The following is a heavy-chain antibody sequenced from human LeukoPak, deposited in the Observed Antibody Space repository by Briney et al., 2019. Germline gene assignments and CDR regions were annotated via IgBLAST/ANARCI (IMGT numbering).Heavy chain of an antibody. Sequence: GGSLRLSCAASGFTFSSYWMSWVRQAPGKGLEWVPNIQQHGSVKYYVDSAKGRFTISRDNGENSMFLEMNSLRADDTAVYYCARGSRDNSGYRYYFDYWGQGTLVTVSS. J-gene: IGHJ4*02. V-gene: IGHV3-7*01. CDR2: IQQHGSVK. CDR1: GFTFSSYW. D-gene: IGHD3-22*01. CDR3: ARGSRDNSGYRYYFDY.